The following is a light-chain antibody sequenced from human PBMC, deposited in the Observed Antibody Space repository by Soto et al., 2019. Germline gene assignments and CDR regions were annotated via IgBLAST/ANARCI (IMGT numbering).Light chain of an antibody. J-gene: IGLJ2*01. Sequence: QSALTQPRSVSGSPGHSVTLSCTGTSSDVGGYNYISWYQHHPGKAPKVMIYDVSKRPSGVPDRFSGSKSGNTVSLTISGLEAEDESYYYCCSYAGRNPWVFGGGTKVTVL. CDR3: CSYAGRNPWV. CDR1: SSDVGGYNY. CDR2: DVS. V-gene: IGLV2-11*01.